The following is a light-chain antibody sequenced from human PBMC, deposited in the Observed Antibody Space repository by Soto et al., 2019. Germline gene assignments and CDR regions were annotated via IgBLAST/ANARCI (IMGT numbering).Light chain of an antibody. Sequence: ERVMTQSPATLSVSPGERATLSCRASQSVSSNLAWYQQKPGQAPRLLIYGASTRATGIPARFSGSGSGTEFTLTISRLQSADFAVYYCQQYNIWPWTFGQGTKVEIK. V-gene: IGKV3-15*01. J-gene: IGKJ1*01. CDR3: QQYNIWPWT. CDR2: GAS. CDR1: QSVSSN.